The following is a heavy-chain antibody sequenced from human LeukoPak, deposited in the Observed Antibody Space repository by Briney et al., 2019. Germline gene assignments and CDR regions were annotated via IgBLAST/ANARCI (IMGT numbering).Heavy chain of an antibody. D-gene: IGHD2-2*02. Sequence: GESLKISCKGSGYSFTSYWIGWVRQMPGKGLEWMGIIYPGDSDTRYSPSFQSQVTISADKSISTAYLQWSSLKASDTAMYYCARLQYCSSTSCYKGYFDYWGQGTLVTVSS. CDR1: GYSFTSYW. J-gene: IGHJ4*02. V-gene: IGHV5-51*01. CDR2: IYPGDSDT. CDR3: ARLQYCSSTSCYKGYFDY.